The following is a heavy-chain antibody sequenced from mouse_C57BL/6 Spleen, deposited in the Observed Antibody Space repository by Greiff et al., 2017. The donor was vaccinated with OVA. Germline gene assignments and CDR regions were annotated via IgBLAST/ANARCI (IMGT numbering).Heavy chain of an antibody. D-gene: IGHD1-1*01. V-gene: IGHV5-4*01. Sequence: VQLKESGGGLVKPGGSLKLSCAASGFTFSSYAMSWVRQTPEKRLEWVATISDGGSYTYYPDNVKGRFTISRDNAKNNLYLQMSHLKSEDTAMYYCARGSYLYYFDYWGQGSTLTVSS. CDR2: ISDGGSYT. CDR1: GFTFSSYA. J-gene: IGHJ2*01. CDR3: ARGSYLYYFDY.